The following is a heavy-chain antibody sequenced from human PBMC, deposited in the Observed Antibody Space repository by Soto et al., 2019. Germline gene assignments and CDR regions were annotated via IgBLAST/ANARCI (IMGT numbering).Heavy chain of an antibody. CDR3: ARASLIASGGTIKWYYDYCSDV. CDR1: GGTFSSYA. CDR2: IIPLFGTA. Sequence: QVQLVQSGAEVKKPGSSVKVSCKASGGTFSSYAISWVRQAPGQGLEWMGGIIPLFGTANYAQKFQGRVTITADESTSTAYTGLSSLRVEDTAVYYCARASLIASGGTIKWYYDYCSDVWVQWTTVTVS. J-gene: IGHJ6*02. V-gene: IGHV1-69*01. D-gene: IGHD6-13*01.